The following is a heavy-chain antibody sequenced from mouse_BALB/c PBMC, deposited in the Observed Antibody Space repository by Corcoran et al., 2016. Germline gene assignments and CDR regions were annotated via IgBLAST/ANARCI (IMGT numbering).Heavy chain of an antibody. CDR1: GFHIQDTY. V-gene: IGHV14-3*02. Sequence: QLQQSGAELVKPGASVKLSCPASGFHIQDTYMHWVKQRPEQGLEWSGRIDPANGNTTYDPKFQGKATITADTSSNTAYLQRSSLTSEDTAVYYCARSNWLDYWGQGTTLTVAS. CDR3: ARSNWLDY. J-gene: IGHJ2*01. D-gene: IGHD4-1*01. CDR2: IDPANGNT.